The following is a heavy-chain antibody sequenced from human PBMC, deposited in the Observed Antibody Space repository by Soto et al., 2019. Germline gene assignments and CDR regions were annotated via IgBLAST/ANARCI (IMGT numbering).Heavy chain of an antibody. V-gene: IGHV1-2*02. CDR2: IDSNTGGT. CDR1: GYIFTVDH. D-gene: IGHD2-15*01. Sequence: ASVKLSRKASGYIFTVDHMHWVRQAPGQGLEWMGWIDSNTGGTNFAQKFQGRVTMTRDTSISTAYMELSRLRSDDMAVYFCAREGGYCSGGTCGFDYWGQGTLVTVSS. CDR3: AREGGYCSGGTCGFDY. J-gene: IGHJ4*02.